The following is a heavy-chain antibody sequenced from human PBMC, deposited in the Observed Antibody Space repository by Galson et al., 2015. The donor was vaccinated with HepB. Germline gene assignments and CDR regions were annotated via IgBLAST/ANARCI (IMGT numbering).Heavy chain of an antibody. CDR3: ARSSGGYFDS. Sequence: SLRLSCAGSGFNSSIFWMSWVRQAPGKGLEWVANIKQDEREKYYVGPVKGRFTTSRDNAGNSLYLQMNSLRGEDTALYYCARSSGGYFDSWGQGILVTVSS. CDR2: IKQDEREK. CDR1: GFNSSIFW. V-gene: IGHV3-7*01. D-gene: IGHD1-26*01. J-gene: IGHJ4*02.